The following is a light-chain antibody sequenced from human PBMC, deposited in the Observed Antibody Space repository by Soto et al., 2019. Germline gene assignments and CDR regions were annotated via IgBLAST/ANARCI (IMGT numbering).Light chain of an antibody. CDR3: CSYAGSSSNWV. CDR1: SSDVGSYNL. Sequence: QSVLTQPASVSGSPGQSITISCTGTSSDVGSYNLVSWYQQHPRKAPKLMIYEDSKLPSGVSNRFSGSKSGNTASLTISGLQAEDEADYYCCSYAGSSSNWVFGGGTKLTVL. V-gene: IGLV2-23*01. CDR2: EDS. J-gene: IGLJ3*02.